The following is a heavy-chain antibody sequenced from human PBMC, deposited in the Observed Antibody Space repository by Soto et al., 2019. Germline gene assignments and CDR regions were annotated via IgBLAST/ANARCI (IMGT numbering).Heavy chain of an antibody. J-gene: IGHJ5*02. Sequence: SETLSLTCAISGDSIGNFYWSLIRQPDGKGLESLGSLSASGRTNYSPSLQSRVTMSLDRSKHRFSLRLTSVSAADSAVYFCARIPVDTSMSYWLDPGGQGTLVTVSS. CDR2: LSASGRT. CDR1: GDSIGNFY. V-gene: IGHV4-4*07. CDR3: ARIPVDTSMSYWLDP. D-gene: IGHD5-18*01.